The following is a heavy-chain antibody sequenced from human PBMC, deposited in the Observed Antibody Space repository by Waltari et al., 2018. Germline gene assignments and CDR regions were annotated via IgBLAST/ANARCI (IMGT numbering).Heavy chain of an antibody. V-gene: IGHV4-34*01. CDR3: ARHLSDISSPPRPPVDY. CDR1: GGSFSGYY. CDR2: INHSGST. D-gene: IGHD3-22*01. Sequence: QVQLQQWGAGLLKPSETLSLTCAVYGGSFSGYYWSWIRQPPGKGLEWIGEINHSGSTNYNPSLKSRVTISVDTSKNQFSLKLSSVTAADTAVYYCARHLSDISSPPRPPVDYWGQGTLVTVSS. J-gene: IGHJ4*02.